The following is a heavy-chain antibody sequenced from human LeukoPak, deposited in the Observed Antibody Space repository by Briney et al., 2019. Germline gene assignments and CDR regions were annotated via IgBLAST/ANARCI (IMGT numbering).Heavy chain of an antibody. CDR1: GGSISSSNW. Sequence: SETLSLTCAVSGGSISSSNWWGLGRPPPGEGLEGIGEIYHSGSTNYNPSLKSRVTISVDKSKNQFSLKLSSMTAADTAVYYCARTTAMVNRALDYWGQGTLVTVSS. V-gene: IGHV4-4*02. CDR3: ARTTAMVNRALDY. D-gene: IGHD5-18*01. J-gene: IGHJ4*02. CDR2: IYHSGST.